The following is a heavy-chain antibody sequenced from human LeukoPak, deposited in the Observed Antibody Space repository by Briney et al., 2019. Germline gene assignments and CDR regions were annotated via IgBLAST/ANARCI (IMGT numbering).Heavy chain of an antibody. CDR3: ARHPKGYCSSTSCSPY. D-gene: IGHD2-2*01. J-gene: IGHJ4*02. CDR2: IYYSGST. Sequence: SETLSLTCTVSGGSISSSSYYWGWIRQPPGKGLEWIGSIYYSGSTYYNPSFKSRVTISVDTSKNQFSLKLSSVTAADTAVYYCARHPKGYCSSTSCSPYWGQGTLVTVSS. CDR1: GGSISSSSYY. V-gene: IGHV4-39*01.